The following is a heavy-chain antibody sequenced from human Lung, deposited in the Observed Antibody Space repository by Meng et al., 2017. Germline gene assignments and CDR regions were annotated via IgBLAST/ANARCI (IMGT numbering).Heavy chain of an antibody. Sequence: QVQLQQLGSALFKPTGARSLTCVLSGGSCSDYYWCWIRQPPGKGLEWIGEINHSGSTNYNPSLESRATISVDTSQNNLSLKLSSVTAADSAVYYCARGPTTMAHDFDYWGQGTLVTVSS. CDR2: INHSGST. D-gene: IGHD4-11*01. V-gene: IGHV4-34*01. CDR3: ARGPTTMAHDFDY. J-gene: IGHJ4*02. CDR1: GGSCSDYY.